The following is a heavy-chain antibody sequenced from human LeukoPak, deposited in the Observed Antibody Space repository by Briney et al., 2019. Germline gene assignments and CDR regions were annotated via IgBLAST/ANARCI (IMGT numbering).Heavy chain of an antibody. CDR2: IYYSGST. CDR3: ARYSGSYNFDY. Sequence: SETLSLTCTVSGGSISSGGNYWSWIRQHPGKGLEWIGYIYYSGSTYYNPSLKSRVTISVDTSKNQFSLKLSSVTAADTAVYYCARYSGSYNFDYWGQGTLVTVSS. V-gene: IGHV4-31*03. CDR1: GGSISSGGNY. D-gene: IGHD1-26*01. J-gene: IGHJ4*02.